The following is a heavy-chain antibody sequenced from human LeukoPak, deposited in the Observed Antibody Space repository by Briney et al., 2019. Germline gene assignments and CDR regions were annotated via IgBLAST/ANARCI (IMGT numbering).Heavy chain of an antibody. D-gene: IGHD2-8*02. Sequence: SETLSLTCSVFGDSVTSYYWSWIRQPPGKGLEWIGYVSYDGTTNYTPSLRSRVIMSVDTAKNNISLRLTSVTAADTAVYYCARLDCSGDGCYNHWGRGTLVTVSP. CDR3: ARLDCSGDGCYNH. CDR2: VSYDGTT. J-gene: IGHJ4*02. CDR1: GDSVTSYY. V-gene: IGHV4-59*08.